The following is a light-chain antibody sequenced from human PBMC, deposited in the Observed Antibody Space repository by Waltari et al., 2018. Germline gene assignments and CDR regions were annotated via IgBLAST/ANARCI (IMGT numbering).Light chain of an antibody. V-gene: IGLV10-54*04. Sequence: QAGLTQPPSVSKGLRQTATLTCTGNGNNVGNQGALWLQQHHGRPPKLLSYRNNNRPAGISERFSASRAGNTASLTITGLQPEDEADYYCATWDISLNSHVFGTGTKVTVL. CDR1: GNNVGNQG. CDR2: RNN. J-gene: IGLJ1*01. CDR3: ATWDISLNSHV.